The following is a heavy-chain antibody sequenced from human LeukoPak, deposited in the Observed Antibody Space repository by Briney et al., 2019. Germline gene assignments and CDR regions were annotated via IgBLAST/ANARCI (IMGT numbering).Heavy chain of an antibody. CDR2: IRTDGTDE. V-gene: IGHV3-30*02. CDR1: GFTFSNYG. J-gene: IGHJ4*02. Sequence: GGSLRLSCVASGFTFSNYGMRWFRQVPGKGLDWVAFIRTDGTDERYADSVKGRFTISRDNSKNTLYLQMNTLTPEDTALYHCARCNTADVPSGNWGQGTLVTVSS. D-gene: IGHD2/OR15-2a*01. CDR3: ARCNTADVPSGN.